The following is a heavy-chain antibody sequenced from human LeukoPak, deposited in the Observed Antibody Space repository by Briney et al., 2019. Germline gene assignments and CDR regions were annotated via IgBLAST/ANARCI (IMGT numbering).Heavy chain of an antibody. Sequence: GPSLRLACAASGFTFSSDSMNCVRQAPGKGLEWVECISRSSRYLYFAHAVKGRIPISRDNVKNPVYLEMNSLGAEGTAVYYCGRGRCLQIDVFDYWGERTLVTVSS. CDR3: GRGRCLQIDVFDY. CDR1: GFTFSSDS. CDR2: ISRSSRYL. J-gene: IGHJ4*02. D-gene: IGHD3-10*02. V-gene: IGHV3-21*01.